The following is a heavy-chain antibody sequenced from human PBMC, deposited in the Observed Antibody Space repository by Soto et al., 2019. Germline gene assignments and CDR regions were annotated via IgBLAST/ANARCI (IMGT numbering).Heavy chain of an antibody. CDR3: ARDPLAPYSSSWYGGDMAGGSYYGMDV. D-gene: IGHD6-13*01. Sequence: GGSLRLSCAASGFTFSSYGMHWVRQAPGKGLEWVAVIWYDGSNKYYADSVKGRFTISRDNSKNTLYLQMNSLRAEDTAVYYCARDPLAPYSSSWYGGDMAGGSYYGMDVWGQGTTVTVSS. CDR1: GFTFSSYG. J-gene: IGHJ6*02. CDR2: IWYDGSNK. V-gene: IGHV3-33*01.